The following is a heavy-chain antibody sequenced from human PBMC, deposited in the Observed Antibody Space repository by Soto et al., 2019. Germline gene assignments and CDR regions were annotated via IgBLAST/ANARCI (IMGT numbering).Heavy chain of an antibody. J-gene: IGHJ4*02. Sequence: ITLKESGPKLVKPTQTLTLTSTFSGFSLTTSEVGVGCIRQPPGKALEWLALIYWDGDKRYSPSLKSRLTITKDTSKKQVVLTMTNMDPVDTGKYYCAHRKSGSYFDYWGQGTLVTVSS. CDR3: AHRKSGSYFDY. CDR2: IYWDGDK. CDR1: GFSLTTSEVG. D-gene: IGHD1-26*01. V-gene: IGHV2-5*02.